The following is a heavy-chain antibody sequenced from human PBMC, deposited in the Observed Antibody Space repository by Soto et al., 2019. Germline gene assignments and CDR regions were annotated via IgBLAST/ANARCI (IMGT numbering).Heavy chain of an antibody. V-gene: IGHV1-69*13. CDR1: GGTFSRYA. Sequence: SVKVSCKASGGTFSRYAISWVRQAPGQGLEWMGGIIPIFGTANYAQKFQGRVTITADESTSTAYMELSSLRSEDTAVYYCARDLGGSGSPEFDYWGQGTLVTVSS. J-gene: IGHJ4*02. CDR2: IIPIFGTA. CDR3: ARDLGGSGSPEFDY. D-gene: IGHD3-10*01.